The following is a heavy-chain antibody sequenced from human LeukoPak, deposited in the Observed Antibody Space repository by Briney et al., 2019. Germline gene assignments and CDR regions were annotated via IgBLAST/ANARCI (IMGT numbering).Heavy chain of an antibody. D-gene: IGHD3-22*01. CDR3: ARVGGYDSSGYPLDY. Sequence: GGSLRLSCAASGFTFSSYWMHWVRQAPGKGLVWVSRINSDGSSTSYADSVKGRFAISRDNAKNTLYLQMNSLRAEDTAVYYCARVGGYDSSGYPLDYWGQGTLVTVSS. J-gene: IGHJ4*02. CDR2: INSDGSST. V-gene: IGHV3-74*01. CDR1: GFTFSSYW.